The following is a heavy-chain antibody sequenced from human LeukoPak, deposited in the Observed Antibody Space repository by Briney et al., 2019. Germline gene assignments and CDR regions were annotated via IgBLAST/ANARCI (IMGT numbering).Heavy chain of an antibody. CDR2: INHSGST. J-gene: IGHJ4*02. D-gene: IGHD2-15*01. Sequence: SETLSLTCAVYGGSFSSYYWSWLRQPPGKGLEWIGEINHSGSTNYNPSLKSRATISVDTSKNQFSLKLSSVTAADTAVYYCASVVRYCSGGSCPRWGQGTLVTVSS. CDR3: ASVVRYCSGGSCPR. CDR1: GGSFSSYY. V-gene: IGHV4-34*01.